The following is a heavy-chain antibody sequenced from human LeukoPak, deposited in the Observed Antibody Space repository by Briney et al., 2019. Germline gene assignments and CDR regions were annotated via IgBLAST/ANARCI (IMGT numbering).Heavy chain of an antibody. CDR1: GGTFSSYA. CDR2: IIPIFGTA. J-gene: IGHJ4*02. V-gene: IGHV1-69*13. D-gene: IGHD1-26*01. CDR3: ARDREGATPFDY. Sequence: GASVKVSCKASGGTFSSYAISWVRQAPGQGLEWMGGIIPIFGTANYAQKFQGRVTITADESTSTAYMELSSLRSEDTAVYYCARDREGATPFDYWGQGTLVTVSS.